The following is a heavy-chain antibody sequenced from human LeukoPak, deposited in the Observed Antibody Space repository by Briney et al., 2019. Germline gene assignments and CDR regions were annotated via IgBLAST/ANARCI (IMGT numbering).Heavy chain of an antibody. D-gene: IGHD3-10*01. V-gene: IGHV4-34*01. CDR3: ARGNYYGSGSYSPSNWFDP. Sequence: KPSETLSLTCAVYGGSFSGYYWSWIRQPPGKGLEWIGEINHSGSTNYNPSLKSRVTISVDTSKNQFSLKLSSVTAADTAVYYCARGNYYGSGSYSPSNWFDPWGQGTLVTVSS. CDR1: GGSFSGYY. J-gene: IGHJ5*02. CDR2: INHSGST.